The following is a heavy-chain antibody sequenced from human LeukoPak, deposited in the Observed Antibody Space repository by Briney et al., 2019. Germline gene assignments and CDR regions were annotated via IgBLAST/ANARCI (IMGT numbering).Heavy chain of an antibody. Sequence: SETLSLTCTVSGGSISSGDYYWRWVRQPPGKGLEWIGYIYYSGSTYYHPSLKTRVTISVDTSKNQFSLKLSSVTAADTAVYYCARISTFGGVIVFDYWGQGTLVTVSS. J-gene: IGHJ4*02. CDR1: GGSISSGDYY. V-gene: IGHV4-30-4*01. D-gene: IGHD3-16*02. CDR2: IYYSGST. CDR3: ARISTFGGVIVFDY.